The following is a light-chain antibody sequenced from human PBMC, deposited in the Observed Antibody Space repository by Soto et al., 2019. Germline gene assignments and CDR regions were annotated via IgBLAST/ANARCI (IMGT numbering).Light chain of an antibody. V-gene: IGLV1-40*01. CDR3: QSYDSSLSGYV. Sequence: QSVLTQPPSVSGAPGQRVTISCTGSSSNIGAGYDVHWYQQLPGTAPKLLIYGNSNRPSGVPDRFSGSKSGTSASLAITGLKAEDEAEYYCQSYDSSLSGYVFGPGTKLTVL. CDR2: GNS. J-gene: IGLJ1*01. CDR1: SSNIGAGYD.